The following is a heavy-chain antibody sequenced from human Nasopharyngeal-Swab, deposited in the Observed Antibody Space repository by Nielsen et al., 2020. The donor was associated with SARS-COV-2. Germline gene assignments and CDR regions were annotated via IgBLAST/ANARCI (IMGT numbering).Heavy chain of an antibody. Sequence: GESLKISCAASGFIFSNYGMHWVRQAPGKGLEWVANIKQDGSEKYYLDSVKGRFTISRDNAKNSLYLQMNSLRAEDTALYYCAKNQLLIYDVFNLWGQGTMVTVSS. CDR3: AKNQLLIYDVFNL. CDR1: GFIFSNYG. V-gene: IGHV3-7*03. CDR2: IKQDGSEK. J-gene: IGHJ3*01. D-gene: IGHD2-2*01.